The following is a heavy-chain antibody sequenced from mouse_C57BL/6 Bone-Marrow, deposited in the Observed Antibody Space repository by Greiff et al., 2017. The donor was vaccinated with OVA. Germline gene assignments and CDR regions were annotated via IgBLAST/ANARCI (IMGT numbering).Heavy chain of an antibody. Sequence: QVQLQQSGAELVRPGASVTLSCKASGYTFTDYEMHWVKQPPVHGLEWTGAIDPETGGPAYNQQFKGKAILTADNSSSTAYMELRSLTSEDSAVDYCTRGYSNYYAMDYWGQGTTVTVSS. J-gene: IGHJ4*01. CDR3: TRGYSNYYAMDY. CDR2: IDPETGGP. CDR1: GYTFTDYE. V-gene: IGHV1-15*01. D-gene: IGHD2-5*01.